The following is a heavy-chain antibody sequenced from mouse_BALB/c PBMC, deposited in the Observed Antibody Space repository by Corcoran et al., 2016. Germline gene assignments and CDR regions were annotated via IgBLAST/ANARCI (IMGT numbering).Heavy chain of an antibody. CDR1: GYTFTNYG. Sequence: QIQLVQSGPEMKKPGETVKISCEASGYTFTNYGMNWVKQAPGKGLKWMGWINTYTGEPTYADDFKGRFAFSLETSASTAYLQINNLKNEDTATYFCARYRDGYDPNWYFDVWGAGTTVTVSS. V-gene: IGHV9-3-1*01. CDR3: ARYRDGYDPNWYFDV. CDR2: INTYTGEP. J-gene: IGHJ1*01. D-gene: IGHD2-2*01.